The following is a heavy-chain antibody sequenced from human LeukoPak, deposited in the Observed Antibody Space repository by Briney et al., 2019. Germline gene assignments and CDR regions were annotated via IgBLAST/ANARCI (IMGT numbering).Heavy chain of an antibody. J-gene: IGHJ6*02. CDR3: VRHHGSSYTPYYSYGMDV. Sequence: SETLSLTCTGSGCTISRYYWSCIRQPAAKGLEGVGYIYYSGSTIYNPSLNSRVTISLHTSQNQFFLNLTYVTPESRDVYYFVRHHGSSYTPYYSYGMDVWGQGTTVTVS. CDR1: GCTISRYY. CDR2: IYYSGST. D-gene: IGHD6-13*01. V-gene: IGHV4-59*08.